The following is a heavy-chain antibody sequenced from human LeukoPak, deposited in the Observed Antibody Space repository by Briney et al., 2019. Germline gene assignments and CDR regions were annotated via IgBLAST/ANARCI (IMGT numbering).Heavy chain of an antibody. Sequence: PGGSLRLSCAASGFTFSSYGMHWVRQAPGKGLEWVAFIRYDGSNKYYADSVKGRFTISRDNSKNTLYLQMNSLRAEDTAVYCCAKTGSFTYYYYMDVWGKGTTVTVSS. D-gene: IGHD1-14*01. J-gene: IGHJ6*03. CDR3: AKTGSFTYYYYMDV. V-gene: IGHV3-30*02. CDR1: GFTFSSYG. CDR2: IRYDGSNK.